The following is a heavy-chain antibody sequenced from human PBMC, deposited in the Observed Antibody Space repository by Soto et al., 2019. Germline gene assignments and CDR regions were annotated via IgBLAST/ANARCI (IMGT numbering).Heavy chain of an antibody. V-gene: IGHV4-61*01. Sequence: SETLSLTCTVSGGSVSSGSYYWSWIRQPPGKGLEWIGYIYYSGSTNYNPSLKSRVTISVDTSKNQFSLKLSSVTAADTAVYYCARIVGATTGAPDYWGQGTLVTVS. J-gene: IGHJ4*02. CDR3: ARIVGATTGAPDY. D-gene: IGHD1-26*01. CDR2: IYYSGST. CDR1: GGSVSSGSYY.